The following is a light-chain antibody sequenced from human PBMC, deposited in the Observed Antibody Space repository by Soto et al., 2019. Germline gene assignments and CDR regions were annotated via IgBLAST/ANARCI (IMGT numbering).Light chain of an antibody. V-gene: IGLV2-23*01. CDR3: CSYAGSSTWV. CDR1: SSDVGSYNL. Sequence: QSVLTQPASVSGSPGQSITISCTGTSSDVGSYNLVSWYQQYPGKAPKLMICEGSKRPSGVSNRFSGSKSGNTASLTISGLQAEDEADYYCCSYAGSSTWVFGGGTQLTVL. CDR2: EGS. J-gene: IGLJ7*01.